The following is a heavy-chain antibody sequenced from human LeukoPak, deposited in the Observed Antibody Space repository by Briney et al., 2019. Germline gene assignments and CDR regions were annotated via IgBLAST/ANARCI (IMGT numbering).Heavy chain of an antibody. CDR1: GFTFSSYN. J-gene: IGHJ4*02. V-gene: IGHV3-48*01. Sequence: GGSLRLSCAASGFTFSSYNMNWVRQAPGKGLEWVSQITGSSSKYYADSVRGRFTISRDNAENSLYLQMNSLRAEDTAVYYCARDSRRGWELLAGTDYWGQGTLVTVSS. CDR2: ITGSSSK. CDR3: ARDSRRGWELLAGTDY. D-gene: IGHD1-26*01.